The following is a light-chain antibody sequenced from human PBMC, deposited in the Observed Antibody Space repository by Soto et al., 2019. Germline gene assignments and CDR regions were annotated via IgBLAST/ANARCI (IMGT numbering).Light chain of an antibody. Sequence: EIVLTQSPVTLSLSPGDTATLSCRASESVVRYLAWYQQKPGQAPRLLIYDAYKRATGIPARFSGSLYGRDFTLTISSIESEDFAVYYGQQRSNWPLTFGVGTKVEIK. CDR2: DAY. J-gene: IGKJ4*01. CDR3: QQRSNWPLT. CDR1: ESVVRY. V-gene: IGKV3-11*02.